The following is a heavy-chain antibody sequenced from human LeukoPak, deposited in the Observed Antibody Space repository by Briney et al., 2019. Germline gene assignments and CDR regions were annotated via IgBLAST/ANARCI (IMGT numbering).Heavy chain of an antibody. CDR1: GASIRTYY. CDR3: ARLTYYDILTGSGGWFDP. CDR2: IYDSGST. J-gene: IGHJ5*02. V-gene: IGHV4-59*08. D-gene: IGHD3-9*01. Sequence: SETLSLTCAVSGASIRTYYWSWIRQVPGKGLEWIGHIYDSGSTNYNPSLKSRVTISVDTSKNQFSLKLSSVTAADTAVYYCARLTYYDILTGSGGWFDPWGQGTLVTVSS.